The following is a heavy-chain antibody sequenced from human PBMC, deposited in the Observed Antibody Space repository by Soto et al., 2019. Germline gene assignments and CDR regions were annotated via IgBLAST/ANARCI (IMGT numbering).Heavy chain of an antibody. D-gene: IGHD3-3*01. Sequence: SVKVSGKASGGTFSSYAISWVRQAPGQGLEWMGGIIPIFGTANYAQKFQGRVTITADESTSTAYMELSSLRSEDKDVYYCARGPHYDFWSGSRYGMDVWGPGTTVTVS. V-gene: IGHV1-69*13. CDR3: ARGPHYDFWSGSRYGMDV. CDR1: GGTFSSYA. J-gene: IGHJ6*01. CDR2: IIPIFGTA.